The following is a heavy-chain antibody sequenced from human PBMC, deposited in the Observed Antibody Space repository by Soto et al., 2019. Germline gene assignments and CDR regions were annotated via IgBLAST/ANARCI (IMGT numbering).Heavy chain of an antibody. Sequence: GGSLRLSCAASGFTFSSYAMSWVRQAPGKGLEWVSAISGSGGSTYYADSVKGRFTISRENSKNTLYLQMNSLRAEDTAVYYCAKGTAVADDGIDYWGQGTLVTVSS. D-gene: IGHD6-19*01. CDR3: AKGTAVADDGIDY. CDR2: ISGSGGST. V-gene: IGHV3-23*01. CDR1: GFTFSSYA. J-gene: IGHJ4*02.